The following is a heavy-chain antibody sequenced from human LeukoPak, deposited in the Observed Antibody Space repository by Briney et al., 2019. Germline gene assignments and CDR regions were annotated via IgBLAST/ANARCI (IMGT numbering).Heavy chain of an antibody. J-gene: IGHJ5*02. D-gene: IGHD6-6*01. Sequence: PSETLSLTCAVYGGSFSGYYWSWIRQPPGKGLEWIGEINHSGSTNYNPSLKSRVTISVDTSKNQFSLKLSSVTAADTAVYYCARGIPGRIAARLRFDPRGQGTLVTVSS. V-gene: IGHV4-34*01. CDR1: GGSFSGYY. CDR3: ARGIPGRIAARLRFDP. CDR2: INHSGST.